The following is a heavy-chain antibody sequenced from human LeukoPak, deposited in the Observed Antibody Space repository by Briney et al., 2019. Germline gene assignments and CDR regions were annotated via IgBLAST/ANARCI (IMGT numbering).Heavy chain of an antibody. Sequence: GGSLRLPCAASGFTFSGYWMFWVRQAPGKGLVWVSRINGDGSGTSYADSVKGRFTISRDNDKNTVYLQMNSLRAEDTAVYYCARATSTNAFDFWGHGTMVTVSS. CDR3: ARATSTNAFDF. J-gene: IGHJ3*01. CDR2: INGDGSGT. CDR1: GFTFSGYW. V-gene: IGHV3-74*01.